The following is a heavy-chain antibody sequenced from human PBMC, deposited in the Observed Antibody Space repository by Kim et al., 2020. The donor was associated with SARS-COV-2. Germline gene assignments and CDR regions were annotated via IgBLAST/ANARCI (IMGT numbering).Heavy chain of an antibody. D-gene: IGHD5-12*01. Sequence: AQGFTGRFVFSLDTSVSTAYLQISSLKAEDTAVYYCARDAVEMATIPFDYWGQGTLVTVSS. V-gene: IGHV7-4-1*02. CDR3: ARDAVEMATIPFDY. J-gene: IGHJ4*02.